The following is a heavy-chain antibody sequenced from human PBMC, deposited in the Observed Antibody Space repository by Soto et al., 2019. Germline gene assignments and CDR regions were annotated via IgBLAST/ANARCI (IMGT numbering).Heavy chain of an antibody. CDR3: ARVGGTYVFDY. CDR2: IIPIFDTT. CDR1: GGTFSSYA. D-gene: IGHD1-26*01. Sequence: QVQLVQSGAEVKKPGSSVKVSRKASGGTFSSYAISWVRQAPGQGLEWMGGIIPIFDTTNYAQKFQGRVTITADESTSTSYMELSSLRSEDTALYYCARVGGTYVFDYWGQGTLVTVSS. J-gene: IGHJ4*02. V-gene: IGHV1-69*12.